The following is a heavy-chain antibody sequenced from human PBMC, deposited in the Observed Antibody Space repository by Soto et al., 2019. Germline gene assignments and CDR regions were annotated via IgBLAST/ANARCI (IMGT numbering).Heavy chain of an antibody. V-gene: IGHV1-18*01. CDR1: GYTFTSYG. J-gene: IGHJ4*02. Sequence: QVHLVQSGAEVKKPGASVKVSCKASGYTFTSYGITWVRQAPGQGLEWMGWISAHNGNTDYAQKLQGRVIVTRDTASSTAYMELRSLRSDDTAVYYCARGRYGDYWGQGALVTVSS. D-gene: IGHD1-1*01. CDR2: ISAHNGNT. CDR3: ARGRYGDY.